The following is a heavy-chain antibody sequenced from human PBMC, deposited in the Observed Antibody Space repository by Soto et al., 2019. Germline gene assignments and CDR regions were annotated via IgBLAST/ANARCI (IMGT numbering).Heavy chain of an antibody. CDR3: SRVDRGATSPFDH. Sequence: ASVKVSCKASGYIFTSYYIHWVRHAPGQGLEWMGWINPFDGSRMFAQSFQGRVTMTRDTSTSTVYMEVSSLRSEDTAVYYCSRVDRGATSPFDHWGQGTLVSVSS. J-gene: IGHJ4*02. D-gene: IGHD1-1*01. CDR1: GYIFTSYY. V-gene: IGHV1-46*03. CDR2: INPFDGSR.